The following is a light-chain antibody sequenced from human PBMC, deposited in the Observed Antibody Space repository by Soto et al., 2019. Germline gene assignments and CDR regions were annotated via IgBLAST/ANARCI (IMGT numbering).Light chain of an antibody. CDR1: SSNIGSNT. V-gene: IGLV1-44*01. CDR2: SNN. CDR3: AAWDDSLNGVI. Sequence: QSVLTQPPSASGTPGQRVTISCSGSSSNIGSNTVNWHQQVPGTAPKLLIYSNNERPSGVPDRFSGSKSGTSASLAISGLQSGDEADYYCAAWDDSLNGVIFGGGTKLTVL. J-gene: IGLJ2*01.